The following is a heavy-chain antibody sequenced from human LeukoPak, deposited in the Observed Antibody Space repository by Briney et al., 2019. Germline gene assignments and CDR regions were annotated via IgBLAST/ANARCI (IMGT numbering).Heavy chain of an antibody. CDR3: AKDLSPFCGGDGHTLGY. CDR1: GFTFSSYA. J-gene: IGHJ4*02. V-gene: IGHV3-23*01. D-gene: IGHD2-21*01. CDR2: ISGSGGST. Sequence: GGSLRLSCAASGFTFSSYAMSWVRQAPGKGLEWVSAISGSGGSTYYADSVKGRFTISRDNSKNTLYLQMNSLRAEDTAVYYCAKDLSPFCGGDGHTLGYWGQGTLVTVSS.